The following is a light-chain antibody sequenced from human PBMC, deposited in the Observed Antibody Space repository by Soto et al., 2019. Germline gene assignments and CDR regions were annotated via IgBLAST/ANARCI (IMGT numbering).Light chain of an antibody. CDR3: QQYDSFSVT. V-gene: IGKV1-27*01. Sequence: DIQMTQSPSSLSASVGDRVTITCRASQGISNYLAWYQQKPGKVPKLLIYAASTLQSGVPSRFSGSGSGTEFRLTISTMQPDDFATDYCQQYDSFSVTFGQGTRLEI. J-gene: IGKJ5*01. CDR1: QGISNY. CDR2: AAS.